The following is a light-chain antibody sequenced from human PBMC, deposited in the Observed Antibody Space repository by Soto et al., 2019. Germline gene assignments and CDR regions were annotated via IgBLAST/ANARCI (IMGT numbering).Light chain of an antibody. J-gene: IGKJ4*01. CDR1: QDITNY. V-gene: IGKV1-33*01. Sequence: DIQLTQSPPSLSASVGDAVTITCQASQDITNYLNWYQQRSGKSPKLLIFDAANLERGVPSRFSGSGSETHLTFTISSLQPEDVATYYCQQYENRPLTFGGGTKVE. CDR2: DAA. CDR3: QQYENRPLT.